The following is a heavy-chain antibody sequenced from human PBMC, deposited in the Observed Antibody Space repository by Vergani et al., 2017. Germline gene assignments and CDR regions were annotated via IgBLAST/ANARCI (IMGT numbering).Heavy chain of an antibody. J-gene: IGHJ4*02. V-gene: IGHV3-48*01. CDR2: ISSSSSTI. CDR3: ARDRREVGAPYYFDY. Sequence: EVQLVESGGGLVQPGGSLRLSCAASGFTFSSYSMNSVRQAPGEGLEWVSYISSSSSTIYYADSVKSRFTISRDNATNSLYLQMNSLRADDTTVYYCARDRREVGAPYYFDYWGQGTLVTVSA. D-gene: IGHD1-26*01. CDR1: GFTFSSYS.